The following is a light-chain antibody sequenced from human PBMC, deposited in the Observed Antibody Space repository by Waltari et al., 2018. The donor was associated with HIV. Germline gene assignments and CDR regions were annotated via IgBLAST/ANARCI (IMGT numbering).Light chain of an antibody. CDR3: CSYAGTYTWL. CDR2: DIT. CDR1: SSDVGDYNY. V-gene: IGLV2-11*01. Sequence: HSALTQPRSVSGSPGQSVTISCTVTSSDVGDYNYVSWYQQHPGKAPRLLIFDITKRPSGVPDRFSGSKSGNTASLTIAGLHLEDEANYYCCSYAGTYTWLFGGGTTLTVL. J-gene: IGLJ3*02.